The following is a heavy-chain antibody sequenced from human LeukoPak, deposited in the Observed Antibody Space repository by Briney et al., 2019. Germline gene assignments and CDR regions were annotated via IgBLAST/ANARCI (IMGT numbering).Heavy chain of an antibody. CDR1: GYTFTSYG. CDR2: ISAYNGNT. Sequence: ASVKVSCKASGYTFTSYGISWVRQAPGQGLEWMGWISAYNGNTNYAQKLQGRVTMTTDTSTSTAYMELSSLRSEDTAVYYCARPPTRRGSYLYYFDYWGQGTLVTVSS. CDR3: ARPPTRRGSYLYYFDY. V-gene: IGHV1-18*01. J-gene: IGHJ4*02. D-gene: IGHD1-26*01.